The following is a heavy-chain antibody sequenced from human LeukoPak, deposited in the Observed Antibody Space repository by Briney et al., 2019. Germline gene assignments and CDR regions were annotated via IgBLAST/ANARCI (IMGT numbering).Heavy chain of an antibody. CDR2: ISSSSSYI. V-gene: IGHV3-21*01. J-gene: IGHJ4*02. CDR1: GFTFSSYS. Sequence: PGGPLRLSCAASGFTFSSYSMNWVRQAPGKGLEWVSSISSSSSYIYYADSVKGRFTISRDNAKNSLYLQMNSLRAEDTAAYYCARLYSSGPGGYWGQGTLVTVSS. D-gene: IGHD6-19*01. CDR3: ARLYSSGPGGY.